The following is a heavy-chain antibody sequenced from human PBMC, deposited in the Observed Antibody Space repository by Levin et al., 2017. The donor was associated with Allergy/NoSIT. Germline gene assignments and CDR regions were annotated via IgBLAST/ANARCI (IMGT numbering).Heavy chain of an antibody. V-gene: IGHV1-69*13. J-gene: IGHJ4*02. CDR3: ATAYGDYHSYSFDN. D-gene: IGHD4-17*01. CDR2: IVPIFGST. CDR1: GDTFSSFD. Sequence: AASVKVSCKASGDTFSSFDLSWLRQAPGQGLEWMGGIVPIFGSTNSAEKFQGRVTITADESTSTAHMELNSLRTDDTAVYYCATAYGDYHSYSFDNWGQGTLVTVSS.